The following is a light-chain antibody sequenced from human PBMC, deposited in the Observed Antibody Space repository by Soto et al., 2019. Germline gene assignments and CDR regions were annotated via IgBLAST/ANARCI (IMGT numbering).Light chain of an antibody. CDR1: QGVSRN. J-gene: IGKJ1*01. CDR3: KQYHKSPMT. Sequence: ILLTQSPSTLSVSLLDVVTVSFLASQGVSRNVAWYQHKPGKAPRLLIYAASTRVSGVPDRFSGSGSGTDFTLKISRLESEDFAVYYCKQYHKSPMTFGPGTKVDNK. CDR2: AAS. V-gene: IGKV3-15*01.